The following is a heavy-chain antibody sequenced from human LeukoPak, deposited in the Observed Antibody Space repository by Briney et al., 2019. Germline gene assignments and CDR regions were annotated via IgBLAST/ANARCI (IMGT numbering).Heavy chain of an antibody. J-gene: IGHJ4*02. CDR1: GGSLSSDY. Sequence: SETLSLTCTVSGGSLSSDYWSWIRQPPGKGLEWIGYIYYTGSTKYSPSLKSRGTISVYTSKNQFSLRLSSVTAADTDVYYCERNRGGSSDFEYWGQGTLVTVSS. V-gene: IGHV4-59*01. CDR3: ERNRGGSSDFEY. CDR2: IYYTGST. D-gene: IGHD2-15*01.